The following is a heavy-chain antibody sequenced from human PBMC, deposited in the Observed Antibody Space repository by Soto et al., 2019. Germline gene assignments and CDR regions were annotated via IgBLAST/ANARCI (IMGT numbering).Heavy chain of an antibody. CDR3: TSPGVWSGYDYFAFDI. D-gene: IGHD5-12*01. J-gene: IGHJ3*02. CDR2: IRSKANSYAT. Sequence: GGSLRLSCAASGFTFSGSAMHWVRQASGKGLEWVGRIRSKANSYATAYAASVKGRFTISRDDSKNTAYLQMNSLKTEDTAVYYCTSPGVWSGYDYFAFDIWGQGTMVTVSS. V-gene: IGHV3-73*01. CDR1: GFTFSGSA.